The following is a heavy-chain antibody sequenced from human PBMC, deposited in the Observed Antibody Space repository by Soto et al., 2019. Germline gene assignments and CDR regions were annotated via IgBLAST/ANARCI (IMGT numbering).Heavy chain of an antibody. J-gene: IGHJ4*02. V-gene: IGHV1-8*01. CDR3: ARELNTKGEDY. CDR2: MNPNSGNT. Sequence: QVQLVQSGAEVKKPGASVKVSCKASGYTFTSYDINWVRQATGQGLEWMGWMNPNSGNTSYAQKFQSSVTITTNTSISTAYMELSSLRSEDTAVYDCARELNTKGEDYWGQGTLVTVSS. CDR1: GYTFTSYD. D-gene: IGHD2-8*01.